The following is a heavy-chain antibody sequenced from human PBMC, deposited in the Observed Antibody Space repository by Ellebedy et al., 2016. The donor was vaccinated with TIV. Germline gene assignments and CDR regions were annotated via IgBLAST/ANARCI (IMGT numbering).Heavy chain of an antibody. V-gene: IGHV3-23*01. J-gene: IGHJ4*02. CDR1: GFTFSSYA. CDR3: AKGRGGGSDTSAPRYYFDY. D-gene: IGHD3-22*01. CDR2: ISSTGSRT. Sequence: GESLKISCAASGFTFSSYAMSWVRQAPGKGLEWVSTISSTGSRTYYADSGEGRFIISRDNSKKTLYLQMKSLRAEDTAVYYCAKGRGGGSDTSAPRYYFDYWGLGTLVTVSS.